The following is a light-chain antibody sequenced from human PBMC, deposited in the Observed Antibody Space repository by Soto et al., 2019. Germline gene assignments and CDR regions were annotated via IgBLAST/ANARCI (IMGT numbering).Light chain of an antibody. CDR2: MVS. CDR1: PRLLHPNGYTH. V-gene: IGKV2-28*01. CDR3: MQAKQYPLT. J-gene: IGKJ4*01. Sequence: DIVMPQSPLSLPVTPGEPAAISCRSRPRLLHPNGYTHLDWYRQKPGQSPQLLIYMVSNRASGVPDRFSGSGSGTDFTLKISRVEAEDVGVYYCMQAKQYPLTFGGGTKVEIK.